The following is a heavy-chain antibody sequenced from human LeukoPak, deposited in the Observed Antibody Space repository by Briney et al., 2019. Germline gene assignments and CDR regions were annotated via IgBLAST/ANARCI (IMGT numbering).Heavy chain of an antibody. CDR3: AKGPYSSGWYHFDY. D-gene: IGHD6-19*01. J-gene: IGHJ4*02. CDR2: ISGSGGST. Sequence: PGGSLRLSCAASGFTFSSYAVSWVRQAPGKGLEWVSAISGSGGSTYYADSVKGRFTISRDNSKNTLYLQMNSLRAEDTAVYYCAKGPYSSGWYHFDYWGQGTLVTVSS. V-gene: IGHV3-23*01. CDR1: GFTFSSYA.